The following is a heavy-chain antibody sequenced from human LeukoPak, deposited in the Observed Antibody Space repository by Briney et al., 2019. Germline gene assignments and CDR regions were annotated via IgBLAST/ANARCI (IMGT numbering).Heavy chain of an antibody. CDR2: IYYSGST. D-gene: IGHD7-27*01. J-gene: IGHJ4*02. CDR1: GGSISSYY. Sequence: SETLSLTCTVSGGSISSYYWSWIRQPPGKGLEWIGYIYYSGSTNYNPSLKSRVTISVDTSKNQFSLKLSSVTAADTAVYYCARDIHWGWRYYFDNWGQGTLVTVSS. V-gene: IGHV4-59*01. CDR3: ARDIHWGWRYYFDN.